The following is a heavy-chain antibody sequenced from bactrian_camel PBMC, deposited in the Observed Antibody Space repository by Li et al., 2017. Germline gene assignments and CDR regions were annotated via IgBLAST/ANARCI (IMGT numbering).Heavy chain of an antibody. D-gene: IGHD2*01. V-gene: IGHV3S40*01. Sequence: VQLVESGGGLVQPGGTLRLSCAASGFTFRSYYMSWVRQAPGKGLEWVSTISIGGGSTYYVDSVKGRFTIARDNAKNTLTLQLNSLKTQDTAMYYCVRVGGRSYYHGIDYWGKGTQVTVS. J-gene: IGHJ7*01. CDR1: GFTFRSYY. CDR2: ISIGGGST.